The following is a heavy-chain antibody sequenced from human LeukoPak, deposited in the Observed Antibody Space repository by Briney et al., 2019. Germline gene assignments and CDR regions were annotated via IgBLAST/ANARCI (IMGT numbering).Heavy chain of an antibody. Sequence: ASVKVSCKASGYTFTSYDINWVRQATGQGLEWMGWMNPNSGNTGYAQKFQGRVTITADKSTSTAYMELSSLRSEDTAVYYCARGMYYYDSSGYQNAFDIWGQGTMVTVSS. CDR2: MNPNSGNT. V-gene: IGHV1-8*01. CDR3: ARGMYYYDSSGYQNAFDI. J-gene: IGHJ3*02. D-gene: IGHD3-22*01. CDR1: GYTFTSYD.